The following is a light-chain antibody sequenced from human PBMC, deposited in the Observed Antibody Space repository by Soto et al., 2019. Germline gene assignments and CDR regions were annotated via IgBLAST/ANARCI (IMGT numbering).Light chain of an antibody. CDR2: EVS. CDR1: SSDVGSYNL. Sequence: QSALTQPASVSGSPGQSITISCTGTSSDVGSYNLVSWYQQHPGKAPKLVIFEVSKRPSGVSNRFSGSKSGNTASLSIFGLQAEDEADYYYCSYAGRSTHVCGTGTKVTVL. V-gene: IGLV2-23*02. CDR3: CSYAGRSTHV. J-gene: IGLJ1*01.